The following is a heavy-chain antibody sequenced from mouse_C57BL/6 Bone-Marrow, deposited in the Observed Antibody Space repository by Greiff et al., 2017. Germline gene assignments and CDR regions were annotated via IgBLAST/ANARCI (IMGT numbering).Heavy chain of an antibody. Sequence: EVQLQQSGPGLVKPSQSLSLTCSVTGYSIPSGYYWNWIRQFPGNKLEWMGYISYDGSNNYNPSLKNRISITRDTSKNQFFLKLKSVTTEDTATYYCARDPWGYYFDYWGQGTTLTVSS. CDR3: ARDPWGYYFDY. J-gene: IGHJ2*01. CDR1: GYSIPSGYY. CDR2: ISYDGSN. V-gene: IGHV3-6*01. D-gene: IGHD4-1*01.